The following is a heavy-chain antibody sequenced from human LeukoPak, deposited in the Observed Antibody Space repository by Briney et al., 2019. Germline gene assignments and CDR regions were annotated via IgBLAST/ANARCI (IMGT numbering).Heavy chain of an antibody. CDR1: GGTFSSYA. D-gene: IGHD3-10*01. CDR3: ASASAGTSNFDY. CDR2: IIPIFGTA. Sequence: GASVKVSCKASGGTFSSYAISWVRQAPGQGLEWMGEIIPIFGTANYAQKFQRRVTITADKSTSTAYMELSSLRSEDTSVYYCASASAGTSNFDYWGQGTLVTVSS. V-gene: IGHV1-69*06. J-gene: IGHJ4*02.